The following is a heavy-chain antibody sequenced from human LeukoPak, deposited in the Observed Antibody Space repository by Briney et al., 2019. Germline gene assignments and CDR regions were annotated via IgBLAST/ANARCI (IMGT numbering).Heavy chain of an antibody. CDR3: ASNRVYGDYYFDY. D-gene: IGHD4-17*01. CDR2: IYPGDSDT. Sequence: GESLKIPCKGSGYSFTSYWIGWVRQMPGKGLEWMGIIYPGDSDTRYSPSFQGQVTISADKSISTAYLQWSSLKASDTAMYYCASNRVYGDYYFDYWGQGTLVTVSS. V-gene: IGHV5-51*01. CDR1: GYSFTSYW. J-gene: IGHJ4*02.